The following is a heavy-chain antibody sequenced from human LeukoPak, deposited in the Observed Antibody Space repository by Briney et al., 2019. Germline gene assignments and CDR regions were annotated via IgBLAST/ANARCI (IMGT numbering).Heavy chain of an antibody. CDR1: GFTFSSYG. D-gene: IGHD6-13*01. CDR2: ISGSGGST. V-gene: IGHV3-23*01. Sequence: PGGSLRLSCAASGFTFSSYGMSWVRQAPGKGLEWVSAISGSGGSTYYADSVKGRFTISRDNSKNTLYLQMNSLRAEDTAVYYCAKDIAAAGYNDAFDIWGQGTMVTVSS. J-gene: IGHJ3*02. CDR3: AKDIAAAGYNDAFDI.